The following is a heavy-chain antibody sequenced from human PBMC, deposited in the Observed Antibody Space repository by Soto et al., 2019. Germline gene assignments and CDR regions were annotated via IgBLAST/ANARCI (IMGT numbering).Heavy chain of an antibody. CDR2: MYHSGTT. Sequence: QVQLQESGPGLVQPSGTLSLTCAVSGGSITGSHWWSWVRQPPGKGLEWIGEMYHSGTTNFNPSLKSRVTISVDTSKGQLALNLYSVTAADTAVYYCVRDTPYPSVGDTKSWYFDLWGRGTLVIVSS. CDR3: VRDTPYPSVGDTKSWYFDL. V-gene: IGHV4-4*02. J-gene: IGHJ2*01. D-gene: IGHD1-26*01. CDR1: GGSITGSHW.